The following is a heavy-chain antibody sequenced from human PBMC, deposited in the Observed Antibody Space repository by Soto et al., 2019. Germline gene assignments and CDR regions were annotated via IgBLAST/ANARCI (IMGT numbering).Heavy chain of an antibody. Sequence: QVQLQESGPGLVKPSGTLSLACAVFGASISDDNWWSWVRQPPGKGLEWIGEIYRSGTTNYNSSLERRVTISMDKSSNQISLKLSSVAAADSAIYYCARHVGVPGTRGFDYWGQGTLVTVSS. CDR1: GASISDDNW. D-gene: IGHD6-19*01. V-gene: IGHV4-4*02. CDR2: IYRSGTT. CDR3: ARHVGVPGTRGFDY. J-gene: IGHJ4*02.